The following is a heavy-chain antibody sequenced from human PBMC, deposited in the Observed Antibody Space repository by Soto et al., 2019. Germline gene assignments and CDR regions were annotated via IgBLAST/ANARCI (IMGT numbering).Heavy chain of an antibody. CDR2: IIPILGIA. D-gene: IGHD2-2*01. Sequence: QVQLVQSGAAVKKPGSSVKVSCKASGGTFSSYTISWVRQAPGQGLEWMGRIIPILGIANYAQKFQGRVTITADKSTSTAYMELSSLRSEDTAVYYCARTYCSSTSCYWYGMDVWGQGTTVTVSS. CDR3: ARTYCSSTSCYWYGMDV. V-gene: IGHV1-69*02. J-gene: IGHJ6*02. CDR1: GGTFSSYT.